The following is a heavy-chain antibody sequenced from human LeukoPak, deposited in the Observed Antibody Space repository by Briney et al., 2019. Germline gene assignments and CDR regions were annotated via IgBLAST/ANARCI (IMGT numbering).Heavy chain of an antibody. V-gene: IGHV4-34*01. J-gene: IGHJ6*02. CDR2: INHSGST. D-gene: IGHD2-15*01. CDR1: GGSFSGYY. CDR3: ARGGLRCSGGSCYSRGGYYYGMDV. Sequence: PSETLSLTCAIYGGSFSGYYWSWIRQPPGKGLEWIGEINHSGSTNYNPSLKSRVTISVDTSKNQFSLKLSSVTAADTAVYYCARGGLRCSGGSCYSRGGYYYGMDVRGQGTTVTVSS.